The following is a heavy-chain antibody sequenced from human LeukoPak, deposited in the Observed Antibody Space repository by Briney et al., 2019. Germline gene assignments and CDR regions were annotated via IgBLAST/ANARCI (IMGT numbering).Heavy chain of an antibody. V-gene: IGHV1-2*02. Sequence: ASVKVSCKASGYTFTGYYMHWVRQAPGQGLEWMGWINPNSGGTNYAQKFQGRVTMTRDTSISTAYMELSSLRSEDTAVYYCARGEYCSGGSCYEAGDYWGQGTLVTVSS. CDR3: ARGEYCSGGSCYEAGDY. J-gene: IGHJ4*02. CDR1: GYTFTGYY. D-gene: IGHD2-15*01. CDR2: INPNSGGT.